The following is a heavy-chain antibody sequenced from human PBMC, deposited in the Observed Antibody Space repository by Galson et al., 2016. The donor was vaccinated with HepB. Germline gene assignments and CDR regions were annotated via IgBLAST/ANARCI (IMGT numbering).Heavy chain of an antibody. CDR1: GYSFTAYY. Sequence: SVKVSCKASGYSFTAYYMHWVRQAPGQGLEWMGWINPTSNDLYSAQTFQGRVTMTGEAAINTAYLELSRLSSDDTDVYYCAKDRHIFESLTGMDVWGQGTTVTVSS. CDR3: AKDRHIFESLTGMDV. CDR2: INPTSNDL. D-gene: IGHD2-21*01. V-gene: IGHV1-2*02. J-gene: IGHJ6*02.